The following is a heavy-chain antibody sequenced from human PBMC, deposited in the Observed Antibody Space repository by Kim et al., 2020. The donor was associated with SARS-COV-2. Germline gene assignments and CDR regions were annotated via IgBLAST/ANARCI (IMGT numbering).Heavy chain of an antibody. CDR2: INQDGSEK. Sequence: GGSLRLSCAASGFTFSTFWMNWVRQAPGKGLEWVANINQDGSEKYYVDSVKGRFTISRDNAKSSLYLEMNSLRAEDTAVYYCARLLRPTTGESWGQGTLVTVSS. J-gene: IGHJ5*02. V-gene: IGHV3-7*01. D-gene: IGHD3-16*01. CDR3: ARLLRPTTGES. CDR1: GFTFSTFW.